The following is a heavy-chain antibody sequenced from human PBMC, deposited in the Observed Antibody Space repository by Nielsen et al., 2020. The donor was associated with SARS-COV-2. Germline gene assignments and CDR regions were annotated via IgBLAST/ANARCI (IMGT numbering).Heavy chain of an antibody. CDR3: ARRNGDYEVYFDY. D-gene: IGHD4-17*01. CDR2: IYYSGST. V-gene: IGHV4-59*01. J-gene: IGHJ4*02. CDR1: GGSISSYY. Sequence: SETLSLTCTVSGGSISSYYWSWIRQPPGKGLEWIGYIYYSGSTNYNPSLKSRVTISVDTSKNQFSLKLSSVTAADTAVYYCARRNGDYEVYFDYWGQGTLVTVSS.